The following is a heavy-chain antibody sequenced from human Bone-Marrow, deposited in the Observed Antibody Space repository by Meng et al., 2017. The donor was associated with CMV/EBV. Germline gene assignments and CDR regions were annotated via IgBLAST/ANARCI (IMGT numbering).Heavy chain of an antibody. J-gene: IGHJ5*02. CDR2: ISAYNGNT. CDR3: ARDVIVGATGDWFDP. V-gene: IGHV1-18*01. Sequence: SGYTFTSYGINWVRQAPGQGLEWMGWISAYNGNTNYAQKLQGRVTMTTDTSTSTAYMELRSLRSDDTAVYYCARDVIVGATGDWFDPWGQGTLVTVSS. D-gene: IGHD1-26*01. CDR1: GYTFTSYG.